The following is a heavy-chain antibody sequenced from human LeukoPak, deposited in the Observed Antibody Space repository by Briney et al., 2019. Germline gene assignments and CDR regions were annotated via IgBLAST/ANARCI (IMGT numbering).Heavy chain of an antibody. V-gene: IGHV3-30*02. Sequence: PGGSLRLSCAASGFTFSSYGMHWVRQAPGKGLEWVAFIQYDGSNKYYADSVKGRFTISRDNSKNTLYLQMNSLRAEDTAVYYCARELGDYWGQGTLVTVSS. CDR3: ARELGDY. CDR1: GFTFSSYG. CDR2: IQYDGSNK. J-gene: IGHJ4*02.